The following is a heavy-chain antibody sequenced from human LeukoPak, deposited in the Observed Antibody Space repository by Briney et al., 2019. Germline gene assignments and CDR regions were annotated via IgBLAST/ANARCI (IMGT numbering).Heavy chain of an antibody. V-gene: IGHV3-23*01. J-gene: IGHJ4*02. D-gene: IGHD6-19*01. Sequence: GGSLRLSCAASGFTFSSYVMSWVRQAPGKGLEWVSAISGSGGSTYYADSVKGRFTISRGNSKNTLYLQMNSLRAEDTAVYYCAKSSTQWLAYVDYWGQGTLVTVSS. CDR1: GFTFSSYV. CDR2: ISGSGGST. CDR3: AKSSTQWLAYVDY.